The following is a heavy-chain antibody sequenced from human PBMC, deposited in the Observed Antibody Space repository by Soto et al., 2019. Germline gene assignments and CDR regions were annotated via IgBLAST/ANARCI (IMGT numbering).Heavy chain of an antibody. CDR1: GYNFANYW. V-gene: IGHV5-51*01. Sequence: GESLKISCKGSGYNFANYWIGWVRQMPGKGLEWMGIIYPGNSDTRYSPSFQGQVTISADTSISTAYLEWSSLKASDTAIYYCASPRYCISTSSPHWFAPGGRETVVPV. D-gene: IGHD2-2*01. J-gene: IGHJ5*02. CDR3: ASPRYCISTSSPHWFAP. CDR2: IYPGNSDT.